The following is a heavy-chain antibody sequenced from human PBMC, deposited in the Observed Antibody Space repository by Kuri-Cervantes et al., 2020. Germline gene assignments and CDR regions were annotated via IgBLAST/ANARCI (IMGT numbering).Heavy chain of an antibody. J-gene: IGHJ6*03. CDR2: INPNSGGT. CDR1: GYTFTGYY. D-gene: IGHD4/OR15-4a*01. CDR3: ARGPMVTTDYYYYYYMDV. V-gene: IGHV1-2*04. Sequence: ASVKVSCKASGYTFTGYYMHWVRQAPGQGLEWMGWINPNSGGTNYAQKFQGWVTMTRDTSISTAYMELSRLISDDTAVYYCARGPMVTTDYYYYYYMDVWGKGTTVTVSS.